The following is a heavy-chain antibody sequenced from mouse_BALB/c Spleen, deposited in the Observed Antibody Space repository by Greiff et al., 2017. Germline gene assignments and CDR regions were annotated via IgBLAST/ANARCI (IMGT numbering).Heavy chain of an antibody. CDR1: GYSITSGYY. CDR3: ARRWLLGNAMDY. V-gene: IGHV3-6*02. CDR2: ISYDGSN. J-gene: IGHJ4*01. Sequence: EVKLMESGPGLVKPSQSLSLTCSVTGYSITSGYYWNWIRQFPGNKLEWMGYISYDGSNNYNPSLKNRISITRDTSKNQFFLKLNSVTTEDTATYYCARRWLLGNAMDYWGQGTSVTVSS. D-gene: IGHD2-3*01.